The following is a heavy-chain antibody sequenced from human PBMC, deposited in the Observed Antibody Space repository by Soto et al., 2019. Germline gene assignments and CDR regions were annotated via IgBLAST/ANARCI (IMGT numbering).Heavy chain of an antibody. J-gene: IGHJ4*02. V-gene: IGHV1-18*01. CDR1: GYTFTGYG. Sequence: ASVKVSCKASGYTFTGYGIGGVRQAPGQGLEWMGWISAYNGNTNYAQKLQGRVTMTTDTSTSTAYMELRSLRSDDTAVYYCARDNDDFWSGGYWGQGTLVTVS. D-gene: IGHD3-3*01. CDR2: ISAYNGNT. CDR3: ARDNDDFWSGGY.